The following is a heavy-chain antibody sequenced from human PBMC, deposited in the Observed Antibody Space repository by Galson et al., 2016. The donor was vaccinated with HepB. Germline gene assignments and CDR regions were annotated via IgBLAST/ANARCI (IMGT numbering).Heavy chain of an antibody. CDR3: ARRTGYCSGGSCYFGMDYYYGMDV. V-gene: IGHV1-18*01. CDR1: GYTFTSYG. D-gene: IGHD2-15*01. CDR2: ISIYNGNT. Sequence: SVKVSCKASGYTFTSYGISWVRQAPGQGLEWMGRISIYNGNTNYAQKLQGRVTMTTDTSTSTAYMELRSLRSDDTAVYYCARRTGYCSGGSCYFGMDYYYGMDVWGQGTTVTVSS. J-gene: IGHJ6*02.